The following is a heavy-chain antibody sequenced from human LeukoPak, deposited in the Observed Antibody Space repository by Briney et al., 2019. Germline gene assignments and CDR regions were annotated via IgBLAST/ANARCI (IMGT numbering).Heavy chain of an antibody. V-gene: IGHV5-51*01. Sequence: GESLKISCKGSGYDFSIYWIAWVRQMPGKGLEWMGIVYPGDSDTRYSPPFQGHVTISADKSISIAYLQWSSLKASDTAIYFCARHVRDYGEYLMSTNIGGQGTMVTVSS. J-gene: IGHJ3*01. CDR3: ARHVRDYGEYLMSTNI. CDR2: VYPGDSDT. CDR1: GYDFSIYW. D-gene: IGHD3-16*01.